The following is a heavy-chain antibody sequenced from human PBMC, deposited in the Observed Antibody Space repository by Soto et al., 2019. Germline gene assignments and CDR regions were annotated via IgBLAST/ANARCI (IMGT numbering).Heavy chain of an antibody. V-gene: IGHV1-69*04. J-gene: IGHJ3*01. D-gene: IGHD3-22*01. Sequence: SVKVSCKASGGTLSSYTISWVRQAPGQGLEWMGRIIPILGIANYAQKFQGRVAISADKSTSTAYMELSSLKSDDTAIYFCARERRRDDSNTFDALDVWGQGTMVTVSS. CDR2: IIPILGIA. CDR3: ARERRRDDSNTFDALDV. CDR1: GGTLSSYT.